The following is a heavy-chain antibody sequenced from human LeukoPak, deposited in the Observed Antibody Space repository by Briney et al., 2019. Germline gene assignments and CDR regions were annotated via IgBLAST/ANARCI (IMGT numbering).Heavy chain of an antibody. J-gene: IGHJ4*02. CDR1: GFTFSSYW. D-gene: IGHD4-17*01. CDR3: ARDYGDSSFDY. V-gene: IGHV3-7*01. CDR2: IKQDGSEK. Sequence: PGGSLRLSCAASGFTFSSYWMSWVRQAPGKGLEWVANIKQDGSEKYYVDSVKGRSTISRDNAKNSLYLQMNSLRAEDTAVYYCARDYGDSSFDYWGQGTLVTVSS.